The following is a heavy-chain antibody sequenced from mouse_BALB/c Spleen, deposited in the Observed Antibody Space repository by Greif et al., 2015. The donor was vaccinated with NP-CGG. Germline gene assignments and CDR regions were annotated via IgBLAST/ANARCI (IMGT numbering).Heavy chain of an antibody. V-gene: IGHV2-9*02. CDR3: ARGVDSSGGFAY. CDR1: GFSLTSYD. Sequence: QVQLKQSGPGLVAPSQSLSITCTVSGFSLTSYDVHWVRQPPGKGLEWLGVIWAGGSTNYNSALLSRLSISKDNSKSQVFLKMNRLQTDDTAMYYCARGVDSSGGFAYWGQGTLVTVSA. D-gene: IGHD3-2*01. CDR2: IWAGGST. J-gene: IGHJ3*01.